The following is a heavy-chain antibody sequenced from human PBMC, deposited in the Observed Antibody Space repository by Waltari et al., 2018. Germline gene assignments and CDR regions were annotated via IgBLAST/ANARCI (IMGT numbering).Heavy chain of an antibody. D-gene: IGHD3-10*01. CDR3: ASGGWSGQLWDFDY. CDR1: GFTFSSYS. Sequence: EVQLVESGGGLVKPGGSLRLSCAASGFTFSSYSMTWVRQAPGKGLGWGSSISSSRSYIYYADSVKGRFTISRDNAKNSLYLQMNSRRAEDTAVYYCASGGWSGQLWDFDYWGQGTLVTVSS. V-gene: IGHV3-21*01. J-gene: IGHJ4*02. CDR2: ISSSRSYI.